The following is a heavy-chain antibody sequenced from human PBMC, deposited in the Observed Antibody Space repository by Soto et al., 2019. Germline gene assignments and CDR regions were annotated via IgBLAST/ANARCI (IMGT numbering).Heavy chain of an antibody. CDR1: GFTFSSYA. Sequence: EVQLLEYGGGLVQPGGSLRLSCAASGFTFSSYAMRWVRQAPVKGLEWVSAISGSGGSTYYADSVKGRFTISRDNSQNTLYLQMNRPRAEDTAVYYCARRGSGSYYDYWGQGTLVTVSS. J-gene: IGHJ4*02. CDR3: ARRGSGSYYDY. V-gene: IGHV3-23*01. CDR2: ISGSGGST. D-gene: IGHD1-26*01.